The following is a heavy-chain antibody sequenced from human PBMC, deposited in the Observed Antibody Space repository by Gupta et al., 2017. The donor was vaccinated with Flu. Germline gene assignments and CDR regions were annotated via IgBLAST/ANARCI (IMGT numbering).Heavy chain of an antibody. CDR2: MNPSGGDT. CDR1: D. J-gene: IGHJ3*01. CDR3: ARPYNAFDV. Sequence: DIAWVRQAPGQGLEWMGLMNPSGGDTNYAQKFQGRVTMTWDTATATAYMELSSLRSEDTAVYYCARPYNAFDVWGQGTRVTVSS. V-gene: IGHV1-8*01. D-gene: IGHD2-2*02.